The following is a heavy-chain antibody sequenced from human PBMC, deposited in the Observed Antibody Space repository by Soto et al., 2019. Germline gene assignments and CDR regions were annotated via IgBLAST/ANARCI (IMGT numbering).Heavy chain of an antibody. D-gene: IGHD6-19*01. Sequence: PGGSLRLSCAASGFTFGASALQWVRQASGKGLKWLGRIGSRGERYATTYDVSEKGRITISRDDSKKTAYLQMNSLESDVTAVYYCARVTKYSSGIDYWGLGTLVTVSS. CDR2: IGSRGERYAT. V-gene: IGHV3-73*01. CDR3: ARVTKYSSGIDY. J-gene: IGHJ4*02. CDR1: GFTFGASA.